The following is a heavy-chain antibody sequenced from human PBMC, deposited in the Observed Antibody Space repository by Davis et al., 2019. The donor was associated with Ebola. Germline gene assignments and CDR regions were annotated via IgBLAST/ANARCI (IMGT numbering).Heavy chain of an antibody. J-gene: IGHJ4*02. D-gene: IGHD2-21*01. V-gene: IGHV1-2*02. Sequence: ASVKVSCKASGYAFTGYYMHWVRQAPGQRLEWMGWINPNSGGTNYAQKFQDRVTMTRDTSINTADMELSRLRSDDTAVYYCARGSSFVGGKVPSDYWGQGTLVTVSS. CDR1: GYAFTGYY. CDR3: ARGSSFVGGKVPSDY. CDR2: INPNSGGT.